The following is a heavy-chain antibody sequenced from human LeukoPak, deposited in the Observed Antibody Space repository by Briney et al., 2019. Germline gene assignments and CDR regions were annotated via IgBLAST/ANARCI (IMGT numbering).Heavy chain of an antibody. CDR1: GGSISSGSYY. D-gene: IGHD2-2*01. CDR3: ARDERYCSSTSCYFRFDP. V-gene: IGHV4-61*02. Sequence: MTSETLSLTCTVSGGSISSGSYYWSWIRQPAGKGLEWIGRIYTSGSTNYNPSLKSRVTISVDTSKNQFSLKLSSVTAADTAVYYCARDERYCSSTSCYFRFDPWGQGTLVTVSS. CDR2: IYTSGST. J-gene: IGHJ5*02.